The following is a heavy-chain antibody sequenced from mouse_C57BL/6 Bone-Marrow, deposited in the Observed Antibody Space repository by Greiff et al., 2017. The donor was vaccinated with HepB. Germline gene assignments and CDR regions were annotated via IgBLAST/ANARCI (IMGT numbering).Heavy chain of an antibody. Sequence: VQLQQSGAELVRPGASVKLSCTASGFNIKDDYMHWVKQRPEKGLEWIGWIDPENGDTEYASKFQGKAPITADTSSNTAYLQLSSLTAEDTAVYYCTTGTVVRGFAYWGQGTLGTVSA. CDR2: IDPENGDT. V-gene: IGHV14-4*01. CDR3: TTGTVVRGFAY. J-gene: IGHJ3*01. D-gene: IGHD1-1*01. CDR1: GFNIKDDY.